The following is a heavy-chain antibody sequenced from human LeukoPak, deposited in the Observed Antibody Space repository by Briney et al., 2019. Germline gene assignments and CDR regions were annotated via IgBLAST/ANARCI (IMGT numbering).Heavy chain of an antibody. D-gene: IGHD1-26*01. J-gene: IGHJ4*02. V-gene: IGHV3-23*01. CDR3: AKDVGKWESLHFFDY. Sequence: PGGSLRLSCAASGFTFGTYAMTWVRRAPGKGLEWISGISGSGASTYYADSVKGRFTISRDDSRNTLYLQMNSLRGDDTAVYYCAKDVGKWESLHFFDYWGQGTLVTVSS. CDR2: ISGSGAST. CDR1: GFTFGTYA.